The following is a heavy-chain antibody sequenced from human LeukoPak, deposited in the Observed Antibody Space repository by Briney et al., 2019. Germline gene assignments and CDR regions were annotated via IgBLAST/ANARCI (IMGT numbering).Heavy chain of an antibody. D-gene: IGHD2-2*01. J-gene: IGHJ4*02. CDR2: INPNSGGT. CDR1: GYTFTSYG. Sequence: ASVKVSCKASGYTFTSYGISWVRQAPGQGLEWMGWINPNSGGTNYAQKFQGRVTLTRDTSISTAYMGVSRLRSDDTAVYHCARGYCTTTSCREGHDYWGQGTLVTVSS. V-gene: IGHV1-2*02. CDR3: ARGYCTTTSCREGHDY.